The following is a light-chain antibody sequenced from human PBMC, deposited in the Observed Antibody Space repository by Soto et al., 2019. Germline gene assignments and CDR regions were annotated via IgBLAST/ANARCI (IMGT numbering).Light chain of an antibody. Sequence: GERGTLSCRASQTVTSTYLAWYQQKPGQAPRLLIYGISSRATGVPDRFSGSGSWTDFTLTICRLEPEDFAVYYCPQYTDGALTFADGTKVDIK. CDR3: PQYTDGALT. CDR2: GIS. V-gene: IGKV3-20*01. CDR1: QTVTSTY. J-gene: IGKJ1*01.